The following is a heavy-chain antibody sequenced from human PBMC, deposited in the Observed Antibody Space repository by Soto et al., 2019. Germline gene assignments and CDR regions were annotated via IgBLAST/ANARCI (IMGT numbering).Heavy chain of an antibody. Sequence: QLQLVESGGGVVQPGRSLRLSCAASGFTFSSYAMHWVRQAPGKGLEWMAVISYDGSNKKYADSVKGRFTISRDNSENTLDLQMNSLRAEDTAVYYCARGVESGGTYFGHWGQGTLVTVSS. J-gene: IGHJ1*01. CDR3: ARGVESGGTYFGH. CDR2: ISYDGSNK. CDR1: GFTFSSYA. V-gene: IGHV3-30-3*01. D-gene: IGHD3-3*01.